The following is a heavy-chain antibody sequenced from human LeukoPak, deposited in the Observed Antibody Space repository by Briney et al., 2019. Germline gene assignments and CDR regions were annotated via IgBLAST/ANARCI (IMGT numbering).Heavy chain of an antibody. CDR2: ISSSSSTI. Sequence: GGSLRLSCAASGFTFSSYSMNWVRQAPGKGLEWVSYISSSSSTIYYADSVKGRFTISRDNAKNSLYLQMNSLRDEDTAVYYCARVRGRIPTRNWFDPWGQGTLVTVSS. J-gene: IGHJ5*02. CDR1: GFTFSSYS. V-gene: IGHV3-48*02. CDR3: ARVRGRIPTRNWFDP. D-gene: IGHD3-10*01.